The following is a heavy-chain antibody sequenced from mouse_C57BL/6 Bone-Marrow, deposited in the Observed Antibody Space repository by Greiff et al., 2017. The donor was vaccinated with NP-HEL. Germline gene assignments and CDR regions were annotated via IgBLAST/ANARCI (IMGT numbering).Heavy chain of an antibody. J-gene: IGHJ4*01. Sequence: QVQLQQPGAELVKPGASVKLSCKASGYTFTSYWMQWVKQRPGQGLEWIGEIDPSDSYTNYNQKFKGKATLTVDTSSSTAYMQLSSLTSEDSAVYDCAREGNYEGAMDYGGQGTSVTVSS. V-gene: IGHV1-50*01. D-gene: IGHD2-1*01. CDR3: AREGNYEGAMDY. CDR1: GYTFTSYW. CDR2: IDPSDSYT.